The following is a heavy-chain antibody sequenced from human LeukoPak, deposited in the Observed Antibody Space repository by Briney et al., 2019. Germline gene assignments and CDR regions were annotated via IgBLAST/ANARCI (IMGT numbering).Heavy chain of an antibody. CDR1: GFPVSGHA. CDR3: AREEEGELPDY. J-gene: IGHJ4*02. CDR2: ISYDGSSE. V-gene: IGHV3-30*01. D-gene: IGHD1-26*01. Sequence: GGPLRLSGTASGFPVSGHAMHWIRQSPGKGPEWLALISYDGSSEFYADSVKGRFTISRDNSKNTLYLQVNSLRPEDTAVYFCAREEEGELPDYWGQGTQVTVSS.